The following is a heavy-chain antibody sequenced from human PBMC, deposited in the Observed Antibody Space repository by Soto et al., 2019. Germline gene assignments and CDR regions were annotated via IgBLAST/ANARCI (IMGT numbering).Heavy chain of an antibody. J-gene: IGHJ4*02. CDR1: GFTFSTYA. D-gene: IGHD3-3*01. Sequence: PGGSLRLSCAASGFTFSTYAMSWVRQAPGKGLEWVSGISVSGDNTYYPDSVKGRFTISRDNSKNTLYLQMNNLRAEDTAVYYCADGGEWSFNFVYWGQGTLVTVSS. CDR3: ADGGEWSFNFVY. V-gene: IGHV3-23*01. CDR2: ISVSGDNT.